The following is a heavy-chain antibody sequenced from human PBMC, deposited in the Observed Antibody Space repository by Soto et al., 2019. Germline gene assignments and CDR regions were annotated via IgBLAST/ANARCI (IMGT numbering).Heavy chain of an antibody. V-gene: IGHV3-74*01. J-gene: IGHJ4*02. D-gene: IGHD6-13*01. CDR3: AREIATTGLYYFDY. Sequence: PGGSLRLSCAASGFTFSSYTMNWVRQAPGKGLVWVSRMNSDGSSITYADSVKGRFTISRGSAKNTMYLQVHSLRAEDTAVYYCAREIATTGLYYFDYWGQGTLVTVSS. CDR1: GFTFSSYT. CDR2: MNSDGSSI.